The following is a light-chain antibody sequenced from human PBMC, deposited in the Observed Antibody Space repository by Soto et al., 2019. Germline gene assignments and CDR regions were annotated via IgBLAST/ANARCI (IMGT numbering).Light chain of an antibody. CDR2: GAS. CDR1: QSVGSSY. J-gene: IGKJ1*01. CDR3: QHYNNWPQYR. V-gene: IGKV3-20*01. Sequence: EIVLTQSPGTLSLSPGERATLSCRASQSVGSSYLAWYQQKPGQAPRLLIYGASSRATGIPDRFSGGGSGRHFTLTISSLQSEDFGVYYCQHYNNWPQYRFGHGPKVDIK.